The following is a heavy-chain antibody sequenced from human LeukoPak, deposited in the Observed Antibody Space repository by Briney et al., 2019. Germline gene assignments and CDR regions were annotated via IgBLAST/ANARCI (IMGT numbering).Heavy chain of an antibody. CDR1: GFTFTTYW. CDR3: AREATGNFDY. CDR2: INSDGSIT. V-gene: IGHV3-74*01. Sequence: GGSLRLSCAASGFTFTTYWMHWARQAPGKGLVWVSHINSDGSITSYADSVKGRFTISRDNAKNTLYLQMNSLRAEDTAVYYCAREATGNFDYWGQGTLVTVSS. J-gene: IGHJ4*02.